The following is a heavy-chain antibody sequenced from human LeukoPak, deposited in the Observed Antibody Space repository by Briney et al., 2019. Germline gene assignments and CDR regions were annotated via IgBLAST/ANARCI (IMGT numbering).Heavy chain of an antibody. D-gene: IGHD6-13*01. CDR3: ARVRYSSSWYYTFDY. J-gene: IGHJ4*02. CDR1: GFTFSNYA. V-gene: IGHV3-23*01. CDR2: ISGSGDTT. Sequence: GGSLRLSCAASGFTFSNYAMSWVRQAPGEGLEWVSAISGSGDTTSYADSVKGRFTISRDNAKNSLYLRMNSLRAEDTAVYYCARVRYSSSWYYTFDYWGQGTLVTVSS.